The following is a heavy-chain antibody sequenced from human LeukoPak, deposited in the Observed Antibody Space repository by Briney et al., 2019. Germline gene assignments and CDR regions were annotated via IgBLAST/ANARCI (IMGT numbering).Heavy chain of an antibody. J-gene: IGHJ5*02. Sequence: SGGSLRLSCAASGFIFSQYSMNWVRQAPGKGLEWVSHIRSSSETFYADSVKGRFTISRDNARNSLYLQMNNLRGEDTAIYYCARDAGNSGHGCDLWGQGTLVTVSS. CDR3: ARDAGNSGHGCDL. V-gene: IGHV3-48*01. D-gene: IGHD5-12*01. CDR2: IRSSSET. CDR1: GFIFSQYS.